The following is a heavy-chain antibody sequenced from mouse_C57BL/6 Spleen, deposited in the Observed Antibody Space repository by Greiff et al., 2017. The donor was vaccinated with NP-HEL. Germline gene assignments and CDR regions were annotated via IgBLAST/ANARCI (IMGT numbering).Heavy chain of an antibody. CDR3: AGSGPSFDY. CDR1: GYTFTSYW. V-gene: IGHV1-7*01. J-gene: IGHJ2*01. CDR2: INPSSGYT. Sequence: QVQLQQSGAELAKPGASVKLSCKASGYTFTSYWMHWVKQRPGQGLEWIGNINPSSGYTKYNQKFKGKATLTADKSSNTAYMQLSSLSYEDSAVYYCAGSGPSFDYWGQGTTLTVSS.